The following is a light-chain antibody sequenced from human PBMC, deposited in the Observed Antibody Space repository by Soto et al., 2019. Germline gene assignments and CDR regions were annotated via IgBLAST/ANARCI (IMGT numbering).Light chain of an antibody. J-gene: IGKJ5*01. CDR2: AAS. CDR3: QQSYSTPIT. Sequence: DIQMPRSTSSLSASVGDRVTISFRASQSISSYLNWYQQKPGKAPKLLIYAASSLQSGVPSRFSGSGSGTDFTLTISSLQPEEFATYYCQQSYSTPITFGQGTRLEL. V-gene: IGKV1-39*01. CDR1: QSISSY.